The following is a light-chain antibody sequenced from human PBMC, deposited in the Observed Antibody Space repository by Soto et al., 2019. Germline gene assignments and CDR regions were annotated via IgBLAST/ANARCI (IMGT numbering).Light chain of an antibody. CDR3: SSYTTRGPLV. J-gene: IGLJ2*01. CDR1: SSDIGGYNS. CDR2: EVS. V-gene: IGLV2-14*01. Sequence: QSALTQPASVSGSPGQSITISCTGTSSDIGGYNSVSWYQQHPGKAPKLMLFEVSDRPSGVSNRFSGSKSGNTASLTISGLQAEDEADYYCSSYTTRGPLVFGGGTKLTVL.